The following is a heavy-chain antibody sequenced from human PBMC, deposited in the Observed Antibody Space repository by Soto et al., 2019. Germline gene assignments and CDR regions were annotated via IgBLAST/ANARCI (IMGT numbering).Heavy chain of an antibody. V-gene: IGHV3-30-3*01. Sequence: QVQLVESGGGVVQPGRSLRLSCAASGFTFNRHPLHWVRQAPGKGLEWVAVISHDGNNKYYADSVTGRFTISRDNSMNMLYLQMHGLRTEDTAIFYCARASGQLYATRHGPFDHWGQGALVTVSS. CDR2: ISHDGNNK. CDR3: ARASGQLYATRHGPFDH. CDR1: GFTFNRHP. D-gene: IGHD2-8*01. J-gene: IGHJ4*02.